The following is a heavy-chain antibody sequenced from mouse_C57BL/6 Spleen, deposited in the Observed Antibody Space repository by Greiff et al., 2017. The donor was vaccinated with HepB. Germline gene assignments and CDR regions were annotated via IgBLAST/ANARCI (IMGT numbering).Heavy chain of an antibody. CDR2: IDPSDSET. CDR3: ARRSSQYYFDY. CDR1: GYTFTSYW. V-gene: IGHV1-52*01. J-gene: IGHJ2*01. D-gene: IGHD1-1*01. Sequence: QVQLQQPGAELVRPGSSVKLSCKASGYTFTSYWMHWVKQRPIQGLEWIGNIDPSDSETHYNQKFKDKATLTVEKSSSTAYMQLSSLTSEDAAVYYCARRSSQYYFDYWGQGTTLTVSS.